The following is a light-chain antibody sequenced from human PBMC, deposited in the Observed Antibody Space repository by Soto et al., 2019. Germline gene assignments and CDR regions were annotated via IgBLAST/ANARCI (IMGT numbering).Light chain of an antibody. J-gene: IGLJ3*02. V-gene: IGLV4-69*02. CDR1: SGHSNYA. CDR2: LNSDGSH. CDR3: QTWGTGINWV. Sequence: QPVLTQSPSASASLGASVKLTCTLSSGHSNYAIAWHQQQPEKGPRYLMKLNSDGSHTKGDGIPDRFSGSSSGAERYLTISSRQSDDEADYYCQTWGTGINWVFGGGTKVTVL.